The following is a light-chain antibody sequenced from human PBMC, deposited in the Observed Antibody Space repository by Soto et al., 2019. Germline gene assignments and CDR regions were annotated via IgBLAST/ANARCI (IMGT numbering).Light chain of an antibody. J-gene: IGLJ1*01. V-gene: IGLV2-23*02. CDR3: CSFAGYNPFPDV. CDR1: ISDVGSHNL. Sequence: QSVLTQPASVSGSPGQSITISCTGTISDVGSHNLVSWYQQHPDKAPKLIIYEVNERPSGVSSRFSGSKSGNTASLTVSGLQPDDEADYHCCSFAGYNPFPDVFGTWPNDTVL. CDR2: EVN.